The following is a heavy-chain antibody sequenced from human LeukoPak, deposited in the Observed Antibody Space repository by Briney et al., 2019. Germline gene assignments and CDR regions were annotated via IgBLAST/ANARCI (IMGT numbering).Heavy chain of an antibody. CDR3: AKVWTAYSDDYFDY. V-gene: IGHV3-23*01. D-gene: IGHD3/OR15-3a*01. CDR2: VYGSGNRT. Sequence: GGSLRLSCAASGFMFSSYGMSWVRQAPGKGLEWVSSVYGSGNRTYYADSVKGRFSISRDKSNNTLSLQMNSLRAEDTAVYYCAKVWTAYSDDYFDYWGQGTLVTVSS. J-gene: IGHJ4*02. CDR1: GFMFSSYG.